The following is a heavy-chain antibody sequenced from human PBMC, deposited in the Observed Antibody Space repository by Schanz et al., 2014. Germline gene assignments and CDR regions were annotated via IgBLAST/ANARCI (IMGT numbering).Heavy chain of an antibody. D-gene: IGHD3-10*01. V-gene: IGHV3-7*01. Sequence: VQLVESGGGVVQPGGSLRLSCAASGFTFSTYGMHWVRQAPGKGLEWVANINLDGSGKIYLGSVRGRFAISRDDAQNSVYLQMNSLRAEDTSVYHCVREESYYGAGSYRYWGPGTLVTVSS. CDR1: GFTFSTYG. CDR2: INLDGSGK. J-gene: IGHJ4*02. CDR3: VREESYYGAGSYRY.